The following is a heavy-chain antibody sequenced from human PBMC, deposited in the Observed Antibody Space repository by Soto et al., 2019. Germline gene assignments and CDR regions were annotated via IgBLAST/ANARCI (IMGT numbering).Heavy chain of an antibody. Sequence: GGSLRLSCAASGFTFSSYGMHWVRQAPGKGLEWVAVIWYDGSNKYYADSVKGRFTISRDNSKNTLYLQMNSLRAEDTAVYYCARELVVPAATGAFDIWGQGTMVTVSS. CDR2: IWYDGSNK. CDR1: GFTFSSYG. D-gene: IGHD2-2*01. CDR3: ARELVVPAATGAFDI. V-gene: IGHV3-33*01. J-gene: IGHJ3*02.